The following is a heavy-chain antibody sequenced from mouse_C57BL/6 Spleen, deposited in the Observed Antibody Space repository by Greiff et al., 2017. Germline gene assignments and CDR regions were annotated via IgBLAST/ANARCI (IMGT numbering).Heavy chain of an antibody. Sequence: VQLQQSGAELVRPGASVKLSCTASGFNIKDDYMHWVKQRPEQGLEWIGWIDPENGDTEYASKFQGKATITADTSSNTAYLQLSSLTSEDTAVYYCTTLSHFDYWGQGTTLTVSS. CDR3: TTLSHFDY. V-gene: IGHV14-4*01. J-gene: IGHJ2*01. CDR2: IDPENGDT. CDR1: GFNIKDDY.